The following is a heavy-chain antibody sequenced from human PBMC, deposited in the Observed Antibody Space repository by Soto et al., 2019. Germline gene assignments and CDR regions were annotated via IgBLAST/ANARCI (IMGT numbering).Heavy chain of an antibody. CDR2: TYYRSKWYN. CDR1: GDSVSSNSAA. Sequence: PSQTLSLTCVISGDSVSSNSAAWNWIRQSPSRGLEWLGRTYYRSKWYNDYAVSVKSRITINPDTSKNQFSLQLNSVTPEDTAVYYCARDLRLYYSSSQRAYYYGMDVWGQGTTVTVSS. V-gene: IGHV6-1*01. D-gene: IGHD6-6*01. CDR3: ARDLRLYYSSSQRAYYYGMDV. J-gene: IGHJ6*02.